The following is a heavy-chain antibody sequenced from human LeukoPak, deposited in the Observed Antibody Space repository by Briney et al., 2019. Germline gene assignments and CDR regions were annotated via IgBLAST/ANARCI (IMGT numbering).Heavy chain of an antibody. J-gene: IGHJ4*02. CDR1: GGSISSSSYY. V-gene: IGHV4-39*01. Sequence: SETLSLTCTVSGGSISSSSYYWGWIRQPPGKGLEWIGSIYYSGSTYYNPSLKSRVTISVDTSKNQFSLKLGSVTAADTAVYYCAMTYYGFWSGYYAPYYFDYWGQGTLVTVSS. CDR2: IYYSGST. CDR3: AMTYYGFWSGYYAPYYFDY. D-gene: IGHD3-3*01.